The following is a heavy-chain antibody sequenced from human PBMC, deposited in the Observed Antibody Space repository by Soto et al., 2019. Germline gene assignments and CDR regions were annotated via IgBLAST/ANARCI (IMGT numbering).Heavy chain of an antibody. J-gene: IGHJ4*02. V-gene: IGHV3-66*01. CDR2: IYSGGST. Sequence: GGSLRLSCAASGSTVSSNYMSWVRQAPGKGLEWVSVIYSGGSTYYADSVKGRFTISRDNSKNTLYLQMNSLRAEDTAVYYCARDRVDFWSGYRDYWGQGTLVTVSS. CDR3: ARDRVDFWSGYRDY. CDR1: GSTVSSNY. D-gene: IGHD3-3*01.